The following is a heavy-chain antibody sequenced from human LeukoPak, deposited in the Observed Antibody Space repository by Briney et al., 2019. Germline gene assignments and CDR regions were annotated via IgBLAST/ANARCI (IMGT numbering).Heavy chain of an antibody. D-gene: IGHD5-18*01. CDR2: ISGSGGST. V-gene: IGHV3-23*01. Sequence: GGSLRLSCAASGFTFSSYGMSWVRQAPGKGLEWVSAISGSGGSTYYADSVKGRFTISRDNSKNTLYLQMNSLRAQDTAVYYCAKVDKGMGRPFEPWGQGTLGTVSS. CDR3: AKVDKGMGRPFEP. CDR1: GFTFSSYG. J-gene: IGHJ5*02.